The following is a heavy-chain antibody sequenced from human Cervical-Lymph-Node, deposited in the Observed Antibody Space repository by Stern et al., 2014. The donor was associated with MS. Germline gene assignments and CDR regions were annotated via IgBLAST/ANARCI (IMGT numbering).Heavy chain of an antibody. CDR2: ITPRFDAT. Sequence: DQLVESGAEVKKPGSSVKVSCQTSGGTFSTFAIGWVRPAPGKGLEWMGGITPRFDATNYAQKFQGRLTITADESTRTAYMELSSLRPDDTAMYYCARGDSEAPIYYFDYWGQGTLVTVSS. D-gene: IGHD2-21*01. CDR3: ARGDSEAPIYYFDY. V-gene: IGHV1-69*01. J-gene: IGHJ4*02. CDR1: GGTFSTFA.